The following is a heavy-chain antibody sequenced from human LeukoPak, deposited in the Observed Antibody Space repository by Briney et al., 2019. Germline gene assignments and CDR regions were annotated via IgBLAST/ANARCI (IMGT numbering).Heavy chain of an antibody. J-gene: IGHJ4*02. CDR3: AKEIWPTVTTPGWTYFDY. V-gene: IGHV3-23*01. D-gene: IGHD4-17*01. CDR1: GFTFSSYG. CDR2: ISPSGRNT. Sequence: GGTLRLSCAASGFTFSSYGMSWVRQAPGEGLEWVSAISPSGRNTYYADSVKGRFTISRDNSKNTLYLQMNSLRAEDTAVYYCAKEIWPTVTTPGWTYFDYWGQGALVTVSS.